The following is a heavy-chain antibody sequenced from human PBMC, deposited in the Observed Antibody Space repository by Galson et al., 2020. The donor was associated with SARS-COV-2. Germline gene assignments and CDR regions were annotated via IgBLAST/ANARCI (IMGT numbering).Heavy chain of an antibody. CDR1: DAPMSSYY. CDR2: ISYSGST. Sequence: ETSETLSLTCSVSDAPMSSYYWSWIRQPPGKGLEWIGYISYSGSTSYNPSPRSPVTISVDLSTNQLSLKVTSVTAADTAVYDCARDPAPLYGDNYYYGMDGWGGGTTVTVSA. J-gene: IGHJ6*04. V-gene: IGHV4-59*01. CDR3: ARDPAPLYGDNYYYGMDG. D-gene: IGHD4-17*01.